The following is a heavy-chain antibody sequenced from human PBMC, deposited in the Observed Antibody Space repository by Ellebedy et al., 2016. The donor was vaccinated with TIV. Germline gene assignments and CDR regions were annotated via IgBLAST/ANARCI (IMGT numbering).Heavy chain of an antibody. CDR2: INPNSGGT. J-gene: IGHJ4*02. Sequence: AASVKVSCKASGYTFTDYYLHWVRQPPGQGLEWLGWINPNSGGTNFAQEFQGWVTLTRDTTITTAYMELSSLTSDDTATAVFYCARGGSSNWYEAFDFWGQGTLVTASS. D-gene: IGHD6-13*01. CDR3: ARGGSSNWYEAFDF. V-gene: IGHV1-2*04. CDR1: GYTFTDYY.